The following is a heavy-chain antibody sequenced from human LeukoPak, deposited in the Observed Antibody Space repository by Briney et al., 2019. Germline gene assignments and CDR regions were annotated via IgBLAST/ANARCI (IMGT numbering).Heavy chain of an antibody. D-gene: IGHD1-26*01. CDR2: INSDGGRR. V-gene: IGHV3-74*01. CDR1: GFTFSSYW. J-gene: IGHJ1*01. CDR3: AGGGGPEKYYAEYFQN. Sequence: GGSLRLSCAASGFTFSSYWMYWVRQVPGKGLVWVSRINSDGGRRSYADSVKGRFTISRDNAENTLYLHMSSLRVEDTAVYYCAGGGGPEKYYAEYFQNWGQGTLVTVSS.